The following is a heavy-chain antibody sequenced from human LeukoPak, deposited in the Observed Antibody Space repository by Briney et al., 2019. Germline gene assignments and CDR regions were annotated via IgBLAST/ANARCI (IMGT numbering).Heavy chain of an antibody. J-gene: IGHJ5*02. CDR3: AGGAVRGTFFLELDP. D-gene: IGHD3-10*01. Sequence: GASVKVSCKASGNTFTSYYIQWVRQAPGQGPEWMGIIDPRGGSTTFAQKFQGRVTMTRDTSTSTVYLELSSLRSDDTAVYYCAGGAVRGTFFLELDPWGQGTLVTVPP. V-gene: IGHV1-46*01. CDR1: GNTFTSYY. CDR2: IDPRGGST.